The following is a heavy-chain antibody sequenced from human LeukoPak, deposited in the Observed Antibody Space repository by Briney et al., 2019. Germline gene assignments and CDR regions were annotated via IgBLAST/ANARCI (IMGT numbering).Heavy chain of an antibody. CDR1: GFTFSSYW. CDR2: ISSSGSTI. CDR3: AREGSGAYYMDV. D-gene: IGHD3-10*01. Sequence: GGSLRLSCAASGFTFSSYWMHWVRQAPGKGLEWVSYISSSGSTIYYADSVKGRFTISRDNAKNSLYLQMNSLRAEDTAVYYCAREGSGAYYMDVWGKGTTVTVSS. J-gene: IGHJ6*03. V-gene: IGHV3-48*04.